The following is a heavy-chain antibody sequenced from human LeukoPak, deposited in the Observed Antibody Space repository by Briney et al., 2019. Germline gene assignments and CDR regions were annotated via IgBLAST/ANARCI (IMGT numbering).Heavy chain of an antibody. J-gene: IGHJ5*02. CDR3: AKDADIVATMAS. V-gene: IGHV3-30*18. Sequence: PGRSLRLSCAASGFTFSSYGMHWVRQAPGKGLEWVAVISYDGSNKYYAVSVKGRFTISRDNSKNTLYLQMNSLRAEDTAVYYCAKDADIVATMASWGQGTLVTVSS. D-gene: IGHD5-12*01. CDR2: ISYDGSNK. CDR1: GFTFSSYG.